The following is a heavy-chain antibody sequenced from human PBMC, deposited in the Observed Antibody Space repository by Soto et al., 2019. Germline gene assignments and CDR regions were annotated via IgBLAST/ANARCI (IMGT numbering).Heavy chain of an antibody. CDR2: INHSGST. J-gene: IGHJ6*03. V-gene: IGHV4-34*01. Sequence: PSETLSLTCAVYGGSFSGYYWSWIRQPPGKGLEWIGEINHSGSTNYNPSLKSRVTISVDTSKNQFSLKLSSVTAADTAVYYCARVVRGSTVTLSRRYYYYYMDLWGKGTTVTVSS. CDR3: ARVVRGSTVTLSRRYYYYYMDL. CDR1: GGSFSGYY. D-gene: IGHD4-4*01.